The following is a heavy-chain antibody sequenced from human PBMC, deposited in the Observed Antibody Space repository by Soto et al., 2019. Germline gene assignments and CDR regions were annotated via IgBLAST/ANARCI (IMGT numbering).Heavy chain of an antibody. CDR2: ISYDGSNK. CDR1: GFTFSSYA. CDR3: ARDEGIEGGYSYGNYYYYGMDV. Sequence: GGSLRLSCAASGFTFSSYAMHWVRQAPGKGLEWVAVISYDGSNKYYADSVKGRFTISRDNSKNTLYLQMNSLRAEDTAVYYCARDEGIEGGYSYGNYYYYGMDVWGQGTTVTVSS. V-gene: IGHV3-30-3*01. D-gene: IGHD5-18*01. J-gene: IGHJ6*02.